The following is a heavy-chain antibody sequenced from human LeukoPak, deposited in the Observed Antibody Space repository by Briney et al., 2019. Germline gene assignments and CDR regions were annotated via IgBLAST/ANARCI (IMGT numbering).Heavy chain of an antibody. CDR2: IKQDGSAQ. CDR1: GFIFSNYW. Sequence: GGSLRLSCAASGFIFSNYWMSWIRQAPGRGLEWVANIKQDGSAQNYVHSVKGRFTISRDNAKNSLFLQMNSLRVEDTAVYYCARDMPFGGYWGQGTLVTVSS. V-gene: IGHV3-7*01. D-gene: IGHD3-10*01. CDR3: ARDMPFGGY. J-gene: IGHJ4*02.